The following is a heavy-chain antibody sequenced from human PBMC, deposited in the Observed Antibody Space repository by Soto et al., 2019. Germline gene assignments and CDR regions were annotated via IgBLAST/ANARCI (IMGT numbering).Heavy chain of an antibody. CDR2: ISSSSSYI. D-gene: IGHD3-9*01. J-gene: IGHJ4*02. Sequence: PGGSLRLSCAASGFTFSSYSMNWVRQAPGKGLEWVSSISSSSSYIYYADSVKGRFTISRDNAKNSLCLQMNSLRAEDTAVYYCGIRYFDWSYHFDYWGQGTLVTVSS. CDR3: GIRYFDWSYHFDY. CDR1: GFTFSSYS. V-gene: IGHV3-21*01.